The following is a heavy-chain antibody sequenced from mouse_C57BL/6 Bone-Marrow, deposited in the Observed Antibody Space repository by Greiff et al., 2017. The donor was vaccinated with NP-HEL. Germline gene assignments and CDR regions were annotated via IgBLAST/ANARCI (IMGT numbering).Heavy chain of an antibody. V-gene: IGHV5-12*01. Sequence: EVKLMESGGGLVQPGGSLKLSCAASGFTFSDYYMYWVRQTPEKRLEWVAYISNGGGSTYYPDTVKGRFTISRDNAKNTLYLQMSRLKSEDTAMYYCARQTVVAHYYAMDYWGRGTSVTVSS. J-gene: IGHJ4*01. D-gene: IGHD1-1*01. CDR3: ARQTVVAHYYAMDY. CDR1: GFTFSDYY. CDR2: ISNGGGST.